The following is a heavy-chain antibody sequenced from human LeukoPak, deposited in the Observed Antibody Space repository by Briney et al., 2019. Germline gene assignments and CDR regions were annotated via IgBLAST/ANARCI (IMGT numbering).Heavy chain of an antibody. D-gene: IGHD2-2*01. Sequence: SETLSLTCTVSGGSISSYYWSWIRQPPGKGLEWIGYIYYSGSTNYNPSLKSRVTISVDTSKNQFSLKLSSVTAADTAVYYCARVGGSTSFWDYYYMDVWGKGTTVTVSS. CDR3: ARVGGSTSFWDYYYMDV. CDR1: GGSISSYY. J-gene: IGHJ6*03. V-gene: IGHV4-59*01. CDR2: IYYSGST.